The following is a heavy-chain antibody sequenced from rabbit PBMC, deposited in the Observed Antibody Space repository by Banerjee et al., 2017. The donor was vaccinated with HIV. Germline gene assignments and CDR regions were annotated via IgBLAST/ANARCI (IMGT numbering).Heavy chain of an antibody. D-gene: IGHD8-1*01. CDR2: IYNGDGST. Sequence: QSLEESGGDLVKPGASLTLTCTASAFSFSNGYDMCWVRQAPGKGPEWIACIYNGDGSTYYASWVNGRFTISSHNAQNTLYLQLNSLTAADTATYFCARDLGGSSDLWGQGTLVTVS. CDR3: ARDLGGSSDL. CDR1: AFSFSNGYD. V-gene: IGHV1S40*01. J-gene: IGHJ4*01.